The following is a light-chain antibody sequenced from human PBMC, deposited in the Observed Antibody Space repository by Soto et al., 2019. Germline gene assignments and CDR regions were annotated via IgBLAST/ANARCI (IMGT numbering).Light chain of an antibody. CDR3: YSSRSSSTTFYV. V-gene: IGLV2-14*03. CDR1: SSDIGGSNY. CDR2: GVS. J-gene: IGLJ1*01. Sequence: QSVLTQPASVSGSPGQSITISCDGTSSDIGGSNYVSWYQQHPGKAPKLMIYGVSNRPSGVSTRFSGSKSGNTASLTISGLQAEDEADYFCYSSRSSSTTFYVFGTGTKLTVL.